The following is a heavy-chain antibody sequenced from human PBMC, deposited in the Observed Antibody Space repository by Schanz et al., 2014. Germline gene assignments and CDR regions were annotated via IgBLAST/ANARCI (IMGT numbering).Heavy chain of an antibody. CDR2: ISAYNGNT. D-gene: IGHD6-13*01. V-gene: IGHV1-18*01. Sequence: QVQLVQSGAEVKKPGATVKVSCKASGYIFINSGISWVRQAPGQGLEWMGWISAYNGNTKYPQKLQGRVTMTTDTSTSTAYMELRSLRSDDTAVYYCAREQIMAAAGLVDYWGHGTLVTVSS. CDR3: AREQIMAAAGLVDY. CDR1: GYIFINSG. J-gene: IGHJ4*01.